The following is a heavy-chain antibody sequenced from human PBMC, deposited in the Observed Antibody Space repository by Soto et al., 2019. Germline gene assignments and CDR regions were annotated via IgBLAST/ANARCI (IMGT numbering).Heavy chain of an antibody. CDR2: ISWNSGSI. J-gene: IGHJ6*02. V-gene: IGHV3-9*01. D-gene: IGHD6-6*01. CDR1: GFTFDDYA. Sequence: EVQLVESGGGLVQPGRSLRLSCAASGFTFDDYAMHWVRQAPGKGLEWVSGISWNSGSIGYADSVKGRFTISRDNAKNSLYLQMDSLRAEDTAFYYCVKDLASSASSGHCGMDVWGQGTMVTVSS. CDR3: VKDLASSASSGHCGMDV.